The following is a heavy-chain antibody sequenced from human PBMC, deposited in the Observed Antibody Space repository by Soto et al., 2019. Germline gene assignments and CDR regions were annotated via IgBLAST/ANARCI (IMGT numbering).Heavy chain of an antibody. CDR3: ARGVVVEGVGSV. D-gene: IGHD2-2*01. Sequence: QVQLVQSGAEVKKPGSSVKVSCKASGGTFSSYIISWVRQAPGQGLEWMGRIIPILGIANYAQKFQGRVTITADKSTSTAYMELSSLRSEDTAVYYCARGVVVEGVGSVWGQGTLVTVSS. CDR1: GGTFSSYI. V-gene: IGHV1-69*02. J-gene: IGHJ4*02. CDR2: IIPILGIA.